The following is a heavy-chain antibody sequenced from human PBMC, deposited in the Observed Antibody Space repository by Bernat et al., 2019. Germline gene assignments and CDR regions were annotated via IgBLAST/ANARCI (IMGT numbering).Heavy chain of an antibody. CDR1: GYTFTSYY. V-gene: IGHV1-46*01. Sequence: QVQLVQSGAEVKKPGASVKVSCKASGYTFTSYYMHWVRQAPGQGLEWMGIINPSGGSTSYAQKFQGRVTMTRDTSTSTVYMELSSLRSEDTAVYYCARGRWPRGAHRVPPAYYFDYWGQGTLVTVSS. CDR2: INPSGGST. J-gene: IGHJ4*02. CDR3: ARGRWPRGAHRVPPAYYFDY. D-gene: IGHD3-10*01.